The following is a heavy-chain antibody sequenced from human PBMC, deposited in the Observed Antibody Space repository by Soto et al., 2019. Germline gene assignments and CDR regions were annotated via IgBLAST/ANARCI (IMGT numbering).Heavy chain of an antibody. D-gene: IGHD3-22*01. CDR2: IYYSGST. J-gene: IGHJ4*02. V-gene: IGHV4-61*01. CDR1: GGSVSSGSYY. CDR3: ARTAGRQRAMYYYDSSGQGDY. Sequence: NPSETLSLTCTVSGGSVSSGSYYWSWIRQPPGKGLEWIGYIYYSGSTNYNPSLKSRVTISVDTSKNQFSLKLSSVTAADTAVYYCARTAGRQRAMYYYDSSGQGDYWGQGTLVTVSS.